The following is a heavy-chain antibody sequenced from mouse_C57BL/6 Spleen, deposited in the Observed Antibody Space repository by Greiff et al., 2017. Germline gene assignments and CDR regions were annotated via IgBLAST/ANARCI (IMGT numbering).Heavy chain of an antibody. V-gene: IGHV2-6-1*01. D-gene: IGHD6-2*01. Sequence: QVQLKQSGPGLVAPSQSLSITCTVSGFSLTSYGVHWVRQPPGKGLEWQVVIWRDGSTTYNSAPKSRLSISNDNSKSQVFLKMNSLQTDDTAMYYCARQTDISLDAMDYWGQGTSVTVSS. CDR3: ARQTDISLDAMDY. CDR1: GFSLTSYG. CDR2: IWRDGST. J-gene: IGHJ4*01.